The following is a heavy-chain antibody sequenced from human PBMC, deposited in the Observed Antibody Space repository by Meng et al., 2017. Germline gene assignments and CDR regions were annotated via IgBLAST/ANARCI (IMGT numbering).Heavy chain of an antibody. D-gene: IGHD3-22*01. CDR2: IKQDGSEE. J-gene: IGHJ4*02. Sequence: GESLKISCAASGFTFSSYWMSWVRQAPGKGLEWVANIKQDGSEEYYVDSVKGRFTISRDNAKNSLYLQMNSLRAEDTAVYYCARPCHYYDSSGYYYGYWGQGTLVTVSS. CDR3: ARPCHYYDSSGYYYGY. CDR1: GFTFSSYW. V-gene: IGHV3-7*01.